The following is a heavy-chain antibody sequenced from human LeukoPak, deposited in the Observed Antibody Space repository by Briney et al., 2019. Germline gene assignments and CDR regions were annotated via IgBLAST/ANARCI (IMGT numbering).Heavy chain of an antibody. V-gene: IGHV1-69*13. CDR1: GGTFSSYA. CDR3: ATARITGTSWAFDI. J-gene: IGHJ3*02. D-gene: IGHD1/OR15-1a*01. CDR2: IIPIFGTA. Sequence: ASVKVSCKASGGTFSSYAISWVRQAPGQGLEWMGGIIPIFGTANYAQKFQGRVTITADESTSTAYMELSSLRSEDTAVYYCATARITGTSWAFDIWGQGTMVTVSS.